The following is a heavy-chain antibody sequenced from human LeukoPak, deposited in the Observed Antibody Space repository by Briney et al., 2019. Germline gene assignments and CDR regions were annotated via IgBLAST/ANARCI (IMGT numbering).Heavy chain of an antibody. J-gene: IGHJ4*02. CDR1: GGSISSYY. D-gene: IGHD3-22*01. V-gene: IGHV4-4*07. CDR3: ARSENYYDGSGESYFDY. CDR2: IYTSGST. Sequence: SETLSLTCTVSGGSISSYYWGWIRQPAGKGLEWIGRIYTSGSTNYNPSLKSRVTMSVDTSKNQFSLKLSSVTAADTAVYYCARSENYYDGSGESYFDYWGQGTLVTVSS.